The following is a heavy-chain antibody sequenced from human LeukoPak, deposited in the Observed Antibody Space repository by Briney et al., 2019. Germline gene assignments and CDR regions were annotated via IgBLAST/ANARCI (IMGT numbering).Heavy chain of an antibody. CDR1: GFTFSSYG. V-gene: IGHV3-30*18. CDR3: AKELGVVTHY. D-gene: IGHD4-23*01. CDR2: ISYDGSNK. Sequence: GGSLRLSCAVSGFTFSSYGMHWVRQAPGKGLEWVAVISYDGSNKYYADSVKGRFTISRDNSKNTLYLQMNSLRAEDTAVYYCAKELGVVTHYWGQGTLVTASS. J-gene: IGHJ4*02.